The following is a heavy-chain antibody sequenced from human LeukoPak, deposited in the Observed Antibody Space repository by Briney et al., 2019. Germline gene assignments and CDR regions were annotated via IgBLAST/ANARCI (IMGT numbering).Heavy chain of an antibody. CDR3: AKELDYTAMVMGSFDY. CDR1: GYTFSSYG. D-gene: IGHD5-18*01. V-gene: IGHV3-30*18. Sequence: PGRSLRLSCAASGYTFSSYGMHWVRQAPGKGLEWVAVISYDGSNKYYADSVKGRFTISRDNSKNTLYLQMNSLRAEDTAVYYCAKELDYTAMVMGSFDYWGQGTLVTVSS. CDR2: ISYDGSNK. J-gene: IGHJ4*02.